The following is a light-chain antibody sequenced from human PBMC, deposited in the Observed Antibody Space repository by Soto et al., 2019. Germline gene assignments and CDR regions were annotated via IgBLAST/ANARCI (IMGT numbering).Light chain of an antibody. CDR1: SGHSSYA. J-gene: IGLJ2*01. CDR3: QTWGTGIQV. Sequence: QPVLTQSPSASASLGASVKLTCTLSSGHSSYAIAWHQQRPEKGPRYLMKLNSDGSHSKGDGIPDRFSGSSSGAERYLTISRLQSEDEADYYCQTWGTGIQVFGGGTQLTVL. V-gene: IGLV4-69*01. CDR2: LNSDGSH.